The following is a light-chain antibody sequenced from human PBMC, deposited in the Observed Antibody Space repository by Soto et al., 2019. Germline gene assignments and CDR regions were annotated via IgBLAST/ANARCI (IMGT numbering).Light chain of an antibody. CDR2: GTS. J-gene: IGKJ1*01. V-gene: IGKV3-20*01. Sequence: EIVLTQSPGTLSLSKGERATLSCSASQSVSSSYLAWYQHKPGQAPRLLISGTSSRATGIPDRFSGSGAGTDFTLTISRLEPEDFAVYYCQQYGTTPWTFGQGTKVDIK. CDR3: QQYGTTPWT. CDR1: QSVSSSY.